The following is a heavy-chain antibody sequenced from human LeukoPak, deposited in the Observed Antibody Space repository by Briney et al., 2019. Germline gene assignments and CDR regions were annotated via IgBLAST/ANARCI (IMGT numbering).Heavy chain of an antibody. D-gene: IGHD4-17*01. CDR2: ITGGHYPT. CDR3: TKDPNGDYVGAFDP. CDR1: GFSFSSFA. V-gene: IGHV3-23*01. J-gene: IGHJ5*02. Sequence: GGSLRPSCAASGFSFSSFAMTWVRQAPGKGLEWVSSITGGHYPTYNTDSVKGRFTISRDNSKNTLYLQMNSLRADDTAVYYCTKDPNGDYVGAFDPWGQGTLVTVSS.